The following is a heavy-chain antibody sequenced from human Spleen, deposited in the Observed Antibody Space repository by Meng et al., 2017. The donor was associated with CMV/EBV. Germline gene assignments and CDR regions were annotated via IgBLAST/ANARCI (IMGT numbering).Heavy chain of an antibody. Sequence: GGSLRLSCAASGFTFDDYALHWVRQAPGKGLEWVSGINWNGYSTGYADSVKGRFTISRDNSKNTLYLQMNSLRGEDTAVYYCARDLGGWDAEYFQQWGQGTLVTVSS. CDR2: INWNGYST. CDR1: GFTFDDYA. J-gene: IGHJ1*01. V-gene: IGHV3-20*04. CDR3: ARDLGGWDAEYFQQ. D-gene: IGHD6-19*01.